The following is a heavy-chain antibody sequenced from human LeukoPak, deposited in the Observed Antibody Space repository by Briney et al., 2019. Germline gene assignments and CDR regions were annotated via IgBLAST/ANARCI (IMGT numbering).Heavy chain of an antibody. D-gene: IGHD3-22*01. Sequence: SETLSLTCAVYGGSFSGYYWSWIRQPPGKGLEWIGEINHSGSTNYNPSLKSRVTISVGTSKNQFSLKLSSVTAADTAVYYCARFYRPYYYDSSGPMRGNFDYWGQGTLVTVSS. CDR1: GGSFSGYY. V-gene: IGHV4-34*01. CDR3: ARFYRPYYYDSSGPMRGNFDY. J-gene: IGHJ4*02. CDR2: INHSGST.